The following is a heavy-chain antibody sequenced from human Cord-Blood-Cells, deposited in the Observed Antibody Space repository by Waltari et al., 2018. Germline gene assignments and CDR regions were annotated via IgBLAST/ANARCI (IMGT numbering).Heavy chain of an antibody. V-gene: IGHV4-34*01. CDR2: INHSGST. CDR3: ARGRGTVWWLPTRAVWFDP. J-gene: IGHJ5*02. CDR1: GGSFSGSY. Sequence: QVQLQQWCAGLLKPSETLSLTCAVYGGSFSGSYGYWFRQPPGQWLEWIGEINHSGSTNYNPSLKSRVTISVDTSKNQFSLKLSSVTAADTAVYYCARGRGTVWWLPTRAVWFDPWGQGTLVTVSS. D-gene: IGHD5-12*01.